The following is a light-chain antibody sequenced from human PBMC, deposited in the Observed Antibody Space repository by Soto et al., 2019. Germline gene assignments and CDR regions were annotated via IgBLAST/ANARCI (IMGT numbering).Light chain of an antibody. J-gene: IGLJ2*01. Sequence: QSVLTQPPSASGTPGQRVTISCSGSSSNIGRNSVFWYKHLRGTAPKLLSYDNDRFSVSGSVTSASLAMGGLASEEEADYYCASKEDRVIRVVFGGGTKLTVL. V-gene: IGLV1-47*01. CDR1: SSNIGRNS. CDR3: ASKEDRVIRVV.